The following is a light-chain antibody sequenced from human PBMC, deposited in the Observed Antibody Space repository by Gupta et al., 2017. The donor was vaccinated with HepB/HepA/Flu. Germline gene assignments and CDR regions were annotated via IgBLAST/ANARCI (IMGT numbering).Light chain of an antibody. J-gene: IGLJ2*01. CDR3: CSYAGSYTWV. V-gene: IGLV2-11*01. CDR1: SSDVGGYNY. Sequence: QSALTQPRSASGSPGQSVTISCTGTSSDVGGYNYVSWYQQHPGKAPTLMIYDVSKRPSGVPDRFSCSKSGNTASLTISGLQAEDEADYYCCSYAGSYTWVFGGGTKLTVL. CDR2: DVS.